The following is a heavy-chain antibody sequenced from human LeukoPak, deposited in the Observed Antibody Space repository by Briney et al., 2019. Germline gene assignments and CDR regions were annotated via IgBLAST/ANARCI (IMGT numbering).Heavy chain of an antibody. D-gene: IGHD5-24*01. CDR3: AREGRWLQPTVPSYGMDV. V-gene: IGHV1-46*01. J-gene: IGHJ6*02. CDR1: GYTFTSYY. CDR2: INPSGGST. Sequence: GASVTVSCTASGYTFTSYYMHWVRQAPGQGLEWMGIINPSGGSTSYAQKFQGRVTMTRDTSTSTVYMELSSLRSEDTAVYYCAREGRWLQPTVPSYGMDVWGQGTTVTVSS.